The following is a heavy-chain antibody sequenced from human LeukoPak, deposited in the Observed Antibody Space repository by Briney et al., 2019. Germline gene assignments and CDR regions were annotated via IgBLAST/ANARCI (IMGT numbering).Heavy chain of an antibody. CDR1: GYTFTSYG. CDR2: MNPNSGNT. J-gene: IGHJ4*02. Sequence: ASVKVSCKASGYTFTSYGISWVRQAPGQGLEWMGWMNPNSGNTGYAQKFQGRVTITRNTSISTAYMELSSLRSEDTAVYYCARGGGITIFGVVTPFDYWGQGTLVTVSS. CDR3: ARGGGITIFGVVTPFDY. V-gene: IGHV1-8*03. D-gene: IGHD3-3*01.